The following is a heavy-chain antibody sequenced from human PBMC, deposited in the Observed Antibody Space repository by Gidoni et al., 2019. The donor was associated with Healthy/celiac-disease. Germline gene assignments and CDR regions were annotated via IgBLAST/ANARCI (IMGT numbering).Heavy chain of an antibody. CDR3: AREGPAMKYGDDSSGYHYPQNNYYYYYGMDV. J-gene: IGHJ6*02. D-gene: IGHD3-22*01. CDR1: GGTFSSYA. CDR2: IIPILGIA. V-gene: IGHV1-69*04. Sequence: QVQLVQSGAEVKKPGSSVKVSCKASGGTFSSYAISWVRQAPGQGLEWMGRIIPILGIANYAQKFQGRVTITADKSTSTAYMELSSLRSEDTAVYYCAREGPAMKYGDDSSGYHYPQNNYYYYYGMDVWGQGTTVTVSS.